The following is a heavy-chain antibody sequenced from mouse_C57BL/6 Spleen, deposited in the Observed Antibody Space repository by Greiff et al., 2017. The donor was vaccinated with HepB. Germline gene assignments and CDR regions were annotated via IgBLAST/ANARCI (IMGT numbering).Heavy chain of an antibody. CDR3: ARTTTVVAFDY. D-gene: IGHD1-1*01. CDR2: IDPEDGET. CDR1: GFNIKDYY. V-gene: IGHV14-2*01. J-gene: IGHJ2*01. Sequence: VQLKESGAELVKPGASVKLSCTASGFNIKDYYMHWVKQRTEQGLEWIGRIDPEDGETKYAPNFQGKATITADTSSNTAYLQLSSLTSEDTAVYYCARTTTVVAFDYWGQGTTLTVSS.